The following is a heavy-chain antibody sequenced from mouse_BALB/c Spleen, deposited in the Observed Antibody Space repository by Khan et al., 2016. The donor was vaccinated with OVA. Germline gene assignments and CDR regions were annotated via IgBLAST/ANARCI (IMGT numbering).Heavy chain of an antibody. V-gene: IGHV1-7*01. CDR1: GYTFSSYW. CDR3: ARERSDY. Sequence: QIQLVQSGAEQAKPGASVKMSCKTSGYTFSSYWMHWVKQRPGQGLEWIGYINPTSGYTEYNEKFKDKATLSADKSSSTAYMQLTSLTSEDSAVYYCARERSDYWGQGTTLTVSS. CDR2: INPTSGYT. J-gene: IGHJ2*01.